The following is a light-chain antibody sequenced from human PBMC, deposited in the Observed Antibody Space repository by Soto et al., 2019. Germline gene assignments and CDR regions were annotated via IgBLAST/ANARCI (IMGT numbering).Light chain of an antibody. CDR1: SSDIGVYNS. CDR2: DVS. J-gene: IGLJ1*01. CDR3: SSYTDRNNLV. V-gene: IGLV2-8*01. Sequence: QSALTQSPSASGSPGQSVTISCTGTSSDIGVYNSVSWYQQHPGKAPKVMIYDVSKRPSGVPDRFSGSKSGNTASLTVSALQAEDEADYYCSSYTDRNNLVFGTGTKLTVL.